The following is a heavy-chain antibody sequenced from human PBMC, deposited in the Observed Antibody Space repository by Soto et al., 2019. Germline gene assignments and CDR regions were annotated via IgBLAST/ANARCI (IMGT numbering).Heavy chain of an antibody. D-gene: IGHD6-13*01. Sequence: PGGSLRLSCAAPGFIISDYYMNWIRQAPGKGLEWVSYISSSGKTIYYADSVKGRFTISRDNAKNSLYLQMNSLRAEDTAVYYCARGSVARAAAGRLDYWGQGTLVTVSS. V-gene: IGHV3-11*01. CDR3: ARGSVARAAAGRLDY. CDR2: ISSSGKTI. J-gene: IGHJ4*02. CDR1: GFIISDYY.